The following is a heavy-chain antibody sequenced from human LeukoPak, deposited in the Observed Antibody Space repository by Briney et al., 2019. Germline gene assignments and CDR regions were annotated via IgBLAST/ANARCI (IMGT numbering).Heavy chain of an antibody. V-gene: IGHV3-33*06. CDR1: GFTFSSYG. D-gene: IGHD4-17*01. CDR3: AKQGYGDYGFDWFDP. CDR2: IWYDGSNK. Sequence: GRSLRLSCAASGFTFSSYGMHWVRQAPGKGLEWVAVIWYDGSNKYYADSVKGRFTISRDNSKNTLYLQMNSLRAEDTAVYYCAKQGYGDYGFDWFDPWGQGTLVTVSS. J-gene: IGHJ5*02.